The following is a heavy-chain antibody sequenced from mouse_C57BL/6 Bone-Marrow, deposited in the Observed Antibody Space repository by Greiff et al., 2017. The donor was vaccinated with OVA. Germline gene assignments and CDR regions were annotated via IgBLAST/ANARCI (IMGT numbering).Heavy chain of an antibody. CDR2: IYPSDSET. V-gene: IGHV1-61*01. D-gene: IGHD1-1*01. CDR3: ARGLVAPFDY. J-gene: IGHJ2*01. CDR1: GYTFTSYW. Sequence: QVQLQQPGAELVRPGSSVKLSCKASGYTFTSYWMDWVKQRPGQGLEWIGNIYPSDSETHYNQKFKDKATLTVDKSSSTAYMQLSSLTSEDSAVYYCARGLVAPFDYGGRGTTLTVSS.